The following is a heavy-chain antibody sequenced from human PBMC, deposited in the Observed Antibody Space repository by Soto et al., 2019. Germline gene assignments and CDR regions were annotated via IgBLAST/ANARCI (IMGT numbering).Heavy chain of an antibody. D-gene: IGHD7-27*01. CDR1: GDSISSSVW. CDR3: ARKAWVRFDY. Sequence: TLSLTCAVSGDSISSSVWWTWVRQPPGKGLEWIGEVFHTGDTYFNPSLRSRVAMSVDKSTNEFSLKVTSVTAADTAIYYCARKAWVRFDYWGQGALVTVSS. CDR2: VFHTGDT. J-gene: IGHJ4*02. V-gene: IGHV4-4*02.